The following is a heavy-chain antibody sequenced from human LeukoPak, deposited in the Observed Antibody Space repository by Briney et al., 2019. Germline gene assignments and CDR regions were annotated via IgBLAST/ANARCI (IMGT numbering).Heavy chain of an antibody. J-gene: IGHJ4*02. Sequence: ASVKVSCKASGYTFTVYYMHWVRQAPGQGLEWMGWINPNSGGTNYAQKLQGRVTMTTDTSTSTAYMELRSLRSDDTAVYYCAREQWLGYVSDYWGQGTLVTVSS. CDR2: INPNSGGT. CDR3: AREQWLGYVSDY. V-gene: IGHV1-2*02. D-gene: IGHD6-19*01. CDR1: GYTFTVYY.